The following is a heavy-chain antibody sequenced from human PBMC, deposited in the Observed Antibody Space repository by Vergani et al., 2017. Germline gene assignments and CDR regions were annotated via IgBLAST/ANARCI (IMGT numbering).Heavy chain of an antibody. V-gene: IGHV3-9*01. CDR2: ISWNSGSI. CDR3: ATPAKGVPDYFDY. J-gene: IGHJ4*02. Sequence: EVQLVESGGGLVQPGRSLRLSCAASGFTFDDYAMHWVRQAPGKGLEWVSGISWNSGSIGYADSVKGRFTISRDNAKNSLYLQMNSLRAEDTALYYCATPAKGVPDYFDYWGQGTLVTVSS. CDR1: GFTFDDYA. D-gene: IGHD2-2*01.